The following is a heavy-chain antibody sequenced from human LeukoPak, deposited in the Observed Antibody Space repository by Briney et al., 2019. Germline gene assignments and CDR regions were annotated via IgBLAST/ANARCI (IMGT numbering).Heavy chain of an antibody. D-gene: IGHD2-15*01. CDR3: ATLLGCSGGSCYFAKDYYYYGMDV. Sequence: GESLKISCKGSGYSFTSYWIGGVRQMPGKGLEWMGIIYPGDSDTRYSPSFQGQVTISADKSISTAYLQWSSLKASDTAMYYCATLLGCSGGSCYFAKDYYYYGMDVWGQGTTVTVSS. CDR1: GYSFTSYW. J-gene: IGHJ6*02. V-gene: IGHV5-51*01. CDR2: IYPGDSDT.